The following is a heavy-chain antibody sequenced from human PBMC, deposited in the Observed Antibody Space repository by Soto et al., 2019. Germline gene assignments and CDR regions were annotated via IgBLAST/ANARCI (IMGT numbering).Heavy chain of an antibody. J-gene: IGHJ4*02. V-gene: IGHV1-3*01. CDR1: GYTFTSYA. CDR3: ATGLYDFWSGYYSGY. CDR2: INAGNGNT. D-gene: IGHD3-3*01. Sequence: QVQLVQSGAEVKKPGASVKVSCKASGYTFTSYAMHWVRQAPGQRLEWMGWINAGNGNTKYSQKFQGRVTINRDTSAITAYMELSSLRSEDTAVYYCATGLYDFWSGYYSGYWGQGTLLTVSS.